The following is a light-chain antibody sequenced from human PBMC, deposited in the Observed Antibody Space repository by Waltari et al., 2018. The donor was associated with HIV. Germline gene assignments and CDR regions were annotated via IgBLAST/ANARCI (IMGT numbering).Light chain of an antibody. CDR2: ASS. Sequence: DIQMTQSPSPLAASVGATVPITCRASQSISHYLNWYQQKPGSAPKLLITASSNWERGVPSRCAGSGSGTDFSLTITSLEPEDFATYYCQQFSTAPFTFGPGTEVD. CDR1: QSISHY. V-gene: IGKV1-39*01. J-gene: IGKJ3*01. CDR3: QQFSTAPFT.